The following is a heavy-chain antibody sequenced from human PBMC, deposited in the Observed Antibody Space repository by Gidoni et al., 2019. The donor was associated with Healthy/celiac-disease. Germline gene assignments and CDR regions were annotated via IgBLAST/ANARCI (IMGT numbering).Heavy chain of an antibody. CDR3: AREGASLGVIAAAGSNAFDI. Sequence: QVQLVQSGAEVKKPGSSVKVSCKASGGTFSSYTSSWVRQAPGQGVEWMGRIIPILGIAKYAQKFQGRVTITADKSTSTAYMELSSLRSEDTAVYYCAREGASLGVIAAAGSNAFDIWGQGTMVTVSS. D-gene: IGHD6-13*01. CDR2: IIPILGIA. J-gene: IGHJ3*02. V-gene: IGHV1-69*08. CDR1: GGTFSSYT.